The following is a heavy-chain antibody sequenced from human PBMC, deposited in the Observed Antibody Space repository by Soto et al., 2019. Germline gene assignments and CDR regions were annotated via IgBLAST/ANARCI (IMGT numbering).Heavy chain of an antibody. CDR2: IYYSGST. Sequence: PSETLSLTCTVSGGSISSSSYYWGWIRQPPGKGLEWIGSIYYSGSTYYNPSLKSRVTISVDTSKNQFSLKLSSVTAADTAVYYCASFRLGYCSGGSCYPRYYYYYGMDVWGQGTTVTVSS. V-gene: IGHV4-39*07. CDR3: ASFRLGYCSGGSCYPRYYYYYGMDV. D-gene: IGHD2-15*01. J-gene: IGHJ6*02. CDR1: GGSISSSSYY.